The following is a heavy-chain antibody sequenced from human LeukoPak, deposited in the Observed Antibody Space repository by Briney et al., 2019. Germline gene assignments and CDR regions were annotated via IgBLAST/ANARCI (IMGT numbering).Heavy chain of an antibody. CDR2: ISGSGGST. Sequence: GGSLRLSCAASGFTFSSYAMSWVRQAPGKGLEWVSAISGSGGSTYYADSVKGRFTFSRDNSKNTLYLQMNSLRAEDTAVYYCAKDLSVVVVAADFDYWGQGTLVTVSS. CDR3: AKDLSVVVVAADFDY. CDR1: GFTFSSYA. V-gene: IGHV3-23*01. J-gene: IGHJ4*02. D-gene: IGHD2-15*01.